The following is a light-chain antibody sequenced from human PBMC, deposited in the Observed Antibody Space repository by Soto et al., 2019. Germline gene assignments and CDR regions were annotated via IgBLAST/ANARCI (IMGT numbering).Light chain of an antibody. V-gene: IGLV2-8*01. CDR3: NSYAGNSWV. CDR2: EVN. Sequence: QSALTQPPSASGSPGQSVTISCTGTNSDVGRYNRVSWYQHHPDKAPKLMIYEVNKRPSGVPDRFSGSKSGNTASLTVSGLQAEDEADYYCNSYAGNSWVFGGETKLTVL. J-gene: IGLJ3*02. CDR1: NSDVGRYNR.